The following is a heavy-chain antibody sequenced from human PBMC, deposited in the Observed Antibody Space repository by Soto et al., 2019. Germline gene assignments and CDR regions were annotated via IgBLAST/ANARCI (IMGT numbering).Heavy chain of an antibody. V-gene: IGHV3-23*01. D-gene: IGHD3-10*01. J-gene: IGHJ4*02. CDR1: EFTFTSYA. Sequence: EVQLLGSGGGLVQPGGSLRLSCAASEFTFTSYAMSWVRQAPGKGLEWVSAVGSDGGSTYYADSVRGRFTVSRDDSQNTLYLQMNNLRAEDTAVYYCAKDVCGSGTFCHFDYWGQGTLVTVSS. CDR3: AKDVCGSGTFCHFDY. CDR2: VGSDGGST.